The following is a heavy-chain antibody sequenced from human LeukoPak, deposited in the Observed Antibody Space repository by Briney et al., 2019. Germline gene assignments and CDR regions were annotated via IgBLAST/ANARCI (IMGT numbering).Heavy chain of an antibody. CDR1: GGSFSGFY. CDR3: ARGPPRDFDINGFYYNY. CDR2: INHSGST. J-gene: IGHJ4*02. V-gene: IGHV4-34*01. D-gene: IGHD3-22*01. Sequence: SETLSLTCSFYGGSFSGFYWSWIRQPPGKGLEWIGEINHSGSTNYNPSLKSRVTISADTSENQFSLKLSSVTAADTAVYYWARGPPRDFDINGFYYNYWGQGTLVTVSS.